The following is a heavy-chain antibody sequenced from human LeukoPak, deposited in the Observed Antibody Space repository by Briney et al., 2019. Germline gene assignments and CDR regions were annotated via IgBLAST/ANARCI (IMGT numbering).Heavy chain of an antibody. CDR3: ARVRWELRGNYFDY. J-gene: IGHJ4*02. Sequence: PGGSLRLSCAASGFTFSSYAMSWVRQAPGKGLEWVSAISGSGGSTYYADSVKGRFTISRDNSRDTLYLQMNSLRAEDTAVYYCARVRWELRGNYFDYWGQGTLVTVSS. D-gene: IGHD1-26*01. CDR1: GFTFSSYA. CDR2: ISGSGGST. V-gene: IGHV3-23*01.